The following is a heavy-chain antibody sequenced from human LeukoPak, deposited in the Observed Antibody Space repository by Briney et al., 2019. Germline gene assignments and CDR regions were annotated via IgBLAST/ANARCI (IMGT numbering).Heavy chain of an antibody. D-gene: IGHD3-22*01. CDR3: AKAPNYYDSSGYFDY. CDR2: ILTAGTT. V-gene: IGHV3-53*01. CDR1: EFIVSNYY. Sequence: GGSLRLSCAASEFIVSNYYMSWVRQAPGKGLEWVSVILTAGTTYYADSVKGRFTISRDNSKNTLYLQMNSLRAEDTAVYYCAKAPNYYDSSGYFDYWGQGTLVTVSS. J-gene: IGHJ4*02.